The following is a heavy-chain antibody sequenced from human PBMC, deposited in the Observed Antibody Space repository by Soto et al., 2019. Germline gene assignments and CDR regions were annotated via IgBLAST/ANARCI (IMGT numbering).Heavy chain of an antibody. CDR3: AREVDYGDYVDY. D-gene: IGHD4-17*01. CDR2: IVVGSGNT. CDR1: GFTFTSSA. J-gene: IGHJ4*02. V-gene: IGHV1-58*01. Sequence: VSCKASGFTFTSSAVQWVRQARGQRLEWIGWIVVGSGNTNYAQKFQERVTITRDMSTSTAYMELSSLRSEDTAVYYCAREVDYGDYVDYWGQGTLVTVTS.